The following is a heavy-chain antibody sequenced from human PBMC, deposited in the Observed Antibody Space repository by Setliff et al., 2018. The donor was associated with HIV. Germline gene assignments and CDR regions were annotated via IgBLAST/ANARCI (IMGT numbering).Heavy chain of an antibody. CDR3: ARAAAGNTGPFDL. V-gene: IGHV4-4*07. J-gene: IGHJ4*02. CDR2: VSSRGDT. CDR1: DSGTYY. Sequence: ETLSLTCTVSDSGTYYWSWIRQPAGKGLEWIGRVSSRGDTNYNPSLKSRVTMSVDTSKNQFSLKLTSVTASDTAVDYCARAAAGNTGPFDLWGQGSPVTVSS. D-gene: IGHD4-17*01.